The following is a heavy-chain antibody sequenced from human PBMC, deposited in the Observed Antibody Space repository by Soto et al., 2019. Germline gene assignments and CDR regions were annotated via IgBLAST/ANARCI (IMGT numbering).Heavy chain of an antibody. CDR3: ARTLSGFTYGSRQFYFDY. Sequence: QVQLQESGPGLVKPSETLSLICTVSGDPITSYFWTWLRQPAGEGLEWIGHVFPGGPTSHNSSLKSRVSMSIDTSKNQFSLTLTSVTAADTAVYYCARTLSGFTYGSRQFYFDYWGQGTLVTVSS. CDR2: VFPGGPT. V-gene: IGHV4-4*07. CDR1: GDPITSYF. D-gene: IGHD3-10*01. J-gene: IGHJ4*02.